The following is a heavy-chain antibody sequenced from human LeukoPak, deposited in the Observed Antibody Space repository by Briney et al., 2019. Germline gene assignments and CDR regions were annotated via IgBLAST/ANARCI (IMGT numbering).Heavy chain of an antibody. Sequence: SETLSLTCTVSGGSISSYYWSWIRQPPGKGLEWNGYIYYSGSTNSNPSLKNRLTISVDTSKNHFSLKLSSVTAADTAVYYCARDGYNACGMDVWGQGTTVTVSS. D-gene: IGHD5-24*01. V-gene: IGHV4-59*01. CDR3: ARDGYNACGMDV. J-gene: IGHJ6*02. CDR2: IYYSGST. CDR1: GGSISSYY.